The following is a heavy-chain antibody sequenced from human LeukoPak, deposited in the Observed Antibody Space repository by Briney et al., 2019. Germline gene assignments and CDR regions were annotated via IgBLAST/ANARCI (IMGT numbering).Heavy chain of an antibody. Sequence: GGSSRLSCVTSGFNFMRYEMSWVRQAPGKGLEWVSAIRDSGSSTHYADSVKGRFTTSRDNSKNTLFLQMNSLRAEDTAIYYCARDDCSGGSCYYFDYWGQGTLVTVSS. CDR2: IRDSGSST. V-gene: IGHV3-23*01. D-gene: IGHD2-15*01. CDR3: ARDDCSGGSCYYFDY. J-gene: IGHJ4*02. CDR1: GFNFMRYE.